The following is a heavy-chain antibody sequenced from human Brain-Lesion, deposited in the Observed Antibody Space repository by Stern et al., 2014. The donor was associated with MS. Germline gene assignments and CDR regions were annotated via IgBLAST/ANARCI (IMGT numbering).Heavy chain of an antibody. CDR2: FDPEDGET. Sequence: QVQLVQSGAEVKKPGASVKVSCKVSGYTLTELSMHWVRPAPRQGLEWMGGFDPEDGETIYAQKFQGRVTMTEDTSTDTAYMELSSLRSEDTAVYYCATLSPGAGGNYFRHFDYWGQGTLVTVSS. CDR1: GYTLTELS. D-gene: IGHD1-26*01. V-gene: IGHV1-24*01. J-gene: IGHJ4*02. CDR3: ATLSPGAGGNYFRHFDY.